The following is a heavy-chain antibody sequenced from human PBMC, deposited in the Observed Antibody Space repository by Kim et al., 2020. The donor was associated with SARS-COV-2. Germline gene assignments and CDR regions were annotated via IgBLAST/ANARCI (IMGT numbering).Heavy chain of an antibody. CDR2: THNDGST. J-gene: IGHJ4*02. CDR1: GGSISSLNYY. V-gene: IGHV4-39*01. CDR3: ATITYPTSSDF. D-gene: IGHD4-4*01. Sequence: SETLSLTCTVSGGSISSLNYYWAWFRQPPGSTLQWIGNTHNDGSTYLNPSLESRLRISADASRNQISLRLSSVTATDTAVYYCATITYPTSSDFWGQGT.